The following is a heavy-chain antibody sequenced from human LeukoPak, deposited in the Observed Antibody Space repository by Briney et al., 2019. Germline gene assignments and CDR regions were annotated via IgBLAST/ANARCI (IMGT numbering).Heavy chain of an antibody. CDR2: SYTSGST. CDR1: GGSISSGGYY. D-gene: IGHD1-26*01. V-gene: IGHV4-61*02. J-gene: IGHJ3*02. CDR3: ARVLYVGTKVYGFDI. Sequence: PSETLSLTCTVSGGSISSGGYYWSWIRQPAGKGLEWIGRSYTSGSTNYNPSLKSRVTMSVDTSKNQFSLKLSSVTAADTAVYYCARVLYVGTKVYGFDIWGQGTMVTVSS.